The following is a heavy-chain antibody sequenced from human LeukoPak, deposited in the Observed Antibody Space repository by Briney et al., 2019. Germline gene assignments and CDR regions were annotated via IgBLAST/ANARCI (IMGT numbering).Heavy chain of an antibody. CDR3: AKTVSDGDYYLDY. V-gene: IGHV3-48*01. CDR2: ISSSSSTI. J-gene: IGHJ4*02. CDR1: GFTFSSYS. D-gene: IGHD4-17*01. Sequence: GGSLGLSCAASGFTFSSYSMSWVRQAPGKGLEWVSYISSSSSTIYYADSVKGRFTISRDNSKNTLYLQMNSLRAEDTAVYYCAKTVSDGDYYLDYWGQGTLVTVSS.